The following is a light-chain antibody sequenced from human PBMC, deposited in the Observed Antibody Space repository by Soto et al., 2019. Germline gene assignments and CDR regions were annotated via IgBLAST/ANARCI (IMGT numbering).Light chain of an antibody. J-gene: IGLJ2*01. CDR2: NTY. CDR1: SGSVSTSYY. V-gene: IGLV8-61*01. CDR3: VLYMGSGISV. Sequence: QAVVTQEPSFSVSPGGTVTLTCGLSSGSVSTSYYPSWYQQTPGQAPRTLIYNTYTRSSGVPDRFSASILGDKAALTITGAQADDESDYYCVLYMGSGISVFGGWTKLTVL.